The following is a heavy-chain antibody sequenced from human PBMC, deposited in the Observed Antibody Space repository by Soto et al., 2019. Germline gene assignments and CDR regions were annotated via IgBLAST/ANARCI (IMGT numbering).Heavy chain of an antibody. CDR3: ARDISGWGLTNGHFGVDV. J-gene: IGHJ6*02. CDR1: GYTFANYA. V-gene: IGHV1-3*01. D-gene: IGHD3-16*01. Sequence: QVRLVQSGTEVKKPGASVMVSCKASGYTFANYAIHWVRQAPGQDFEWMGWINAGNGNTRNSQKFQGRVTFTRDTYATTAHMEVGSLRFEGTAVYYCARDISGWGLTNGHFGVDVWGQGTTVIVSS. CDR2: INAGNGNT.